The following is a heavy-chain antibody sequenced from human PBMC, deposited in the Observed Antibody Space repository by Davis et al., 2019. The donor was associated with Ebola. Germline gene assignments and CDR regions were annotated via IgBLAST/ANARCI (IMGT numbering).Heavy chain of an antibody. Sequence: PGGSLRLSCTASGFTFSSYAMSWVRRAPGKGLEWVSVISGSGGSTYYADSVKGRFTISRDNSKNTLYLQMNGLRAEDTAVYYCAKDRVRIAAAGTGVFDPWGQGTLVTVSS. CDR1: GFTFSSYA. D-gene: IGHD6-13*01. CDR2: ISGSGGST. V-gene: IGHV3-23*01. J-gene: IGHJ5*02. CDR3: AKDRVRIAAAGTGVFDP.